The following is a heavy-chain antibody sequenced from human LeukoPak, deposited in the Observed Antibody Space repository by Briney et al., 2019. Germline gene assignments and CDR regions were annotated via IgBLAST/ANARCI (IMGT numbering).Heavy chain of an antibody. Sequence: SQTLSLTCTVSGGSISSGGYYWSWIRQHPGKGLEWIGYIYYSGSTYYNPSLKSRVTISVDTSKNQFSLKLSSVTAADTAVYYCATYPHYDILIQDDAFDIWGQGTMVTVSS. J-gene: IGHJ3*02. CDR3: ATYPHYDILIQDDAFDI. V-gene: IGHV4-31*03. CDR2: IYYSGST. CDR1: GGSISSGGYY. D-gene: IGHD3-9*01.